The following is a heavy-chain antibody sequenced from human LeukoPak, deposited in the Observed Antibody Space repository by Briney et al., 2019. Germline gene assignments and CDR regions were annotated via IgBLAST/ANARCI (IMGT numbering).Heavy chain of an antibody. CDR1: GGSISSYY. CDR2: IYTSGST. D-gene: IGHD3-3*01. CDR3: VMTYYDFWSGYYRRAPFGY. Sequence: SETLSLTCTVSGGSISSYYWSWIRQPAGKGLEWIGRIYTSGSTNYNPSLKSRVTMSVDTSKNQFSLKLSSVIAADTAVYYCVMTYYDFWSGYYRRAPFGYWGQGTLVTVSS. J-gene: IGHJ4*02. V-gene: IGHV4-4*07.